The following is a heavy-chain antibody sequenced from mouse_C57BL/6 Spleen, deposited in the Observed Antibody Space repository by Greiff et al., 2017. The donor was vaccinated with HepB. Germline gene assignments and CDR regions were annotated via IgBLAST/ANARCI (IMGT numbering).Heavy chain of an antibody. CDR1: GFSLSTSGMG. D-gene: IGHD2-4*01. V-gene: IGHV8-12*01. Sequence: QVTLKESGPGILQSSQTLSLTCSFSGFSLSTSGMGVSWIRQPSGKGLEWLAHIYWDDDKRYNPSLKSRLTISKDTSRNQVFLKITSVDTADTATYYCARRSPYDYDEGAFAYWGQGTLVTVSA. CDR3: ARRSPYDYDEGAFAY. J-gene: IGHJ3*01. CDR2: IYWDDDK.